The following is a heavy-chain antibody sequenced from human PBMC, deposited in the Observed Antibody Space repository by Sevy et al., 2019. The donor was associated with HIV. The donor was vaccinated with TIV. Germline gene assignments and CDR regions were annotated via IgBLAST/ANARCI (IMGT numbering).Heavy chain of an antibody. Sequence: GGSLRLSCAASGFTFSSYKMIWVRQAPGKGLEWVSSISSSSTYIYYADSVKGRFTISQDNAENALFLKMNSLRAEDTAVYYCASLYNGFDYWGQGTLVTVSS. J-gene: IGHJ4*02. CDR2: ISSSSTYI. CDR1: GFTFSSYK. V-gene: IGHV3-21*01. CDR3: ASLYNGFDY. D-gene: IGHD1-20*01.